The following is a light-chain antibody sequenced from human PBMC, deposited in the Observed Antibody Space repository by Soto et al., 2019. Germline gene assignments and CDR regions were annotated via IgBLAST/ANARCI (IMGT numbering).Light chain of an antibody. CDR3: ETWDSNTHTV. Sequence: QPVLTQSSSASASLGSSVKLTCTLRSGHSSYIIAWHQQQPGKAPRYLMKLEGSGSYNKGSGVPDRFSGSSSGADRYLTISNLQFEDDADYYCETWDSNTHTVFGGGTKLIVL. V-gene: IGLV4-60*02. J-gene: IGLJ3*02. CDR2: LEGSGSY. CDR1: SGHSSYI.